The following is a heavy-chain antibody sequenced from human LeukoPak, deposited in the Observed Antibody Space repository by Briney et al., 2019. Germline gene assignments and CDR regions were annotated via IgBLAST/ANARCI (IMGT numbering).Heavy chain of an antibody. Sequence: PGGSLRLSCVASGSTFSSHHMNWVRQTPGKGLESVATIKPDGSEKYYVDSVKGRFTISRDNAKSSLYLQMNSLRADDTGVYFCARMSSYCDYWGQGTLVTVSS. V-gene: IGHV3-7*01. J-gene: IGHJ4*02. CDR2: IKPDGSEK. D-gene: IGHD2-2*01. CDR1: GSTFSSHH. CDR3: ARMSSYCDY.